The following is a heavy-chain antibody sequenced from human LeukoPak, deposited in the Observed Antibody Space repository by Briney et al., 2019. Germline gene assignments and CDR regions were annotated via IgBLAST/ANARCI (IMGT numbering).Heavy chain of an antibody. Sequence: SETLSLTCAVSGYSISSGYYWGWIRQPPGKGLEWIGSIYHSGSTYYNPSLKSRVTISVDTSKNQFSLKLSSVTAADTAVYYCARVNPPAAIFLRPSNCFDPWGQGTLVTVSS. CDR2: IYHSGST. D-gene: IGHD2-2*01. J-gene: IGHJ5*02. CDR1: GYSISSGYY. CDR3: ARVNPPAAIFLRPSNCFDP. V-gene: IGHV4-38-2*01.